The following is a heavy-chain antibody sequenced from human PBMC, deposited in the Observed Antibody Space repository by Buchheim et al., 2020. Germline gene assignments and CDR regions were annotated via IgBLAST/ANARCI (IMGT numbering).Heavy chain of an antibody. CDR1: GDSITNPHDY. V-gene: IGHV4-39*01. D-gene: IGHD2-15*01. Sequence: QVQLQDSGPGLVKPSETLSLTCSVSGDSITNPHDYWGWIRQTPGKGLEWIGSLSYRGETYYNPSLKSRVVISADTSRHHSSLTLSSVTAADTSVYYCARQLGYCSDTTCEGWFDPWSQGTL. CDR3: ARQLGYCSDTTCEGWFDP. J-gene: IGHJ5*02. CDR2: LSYRGET.